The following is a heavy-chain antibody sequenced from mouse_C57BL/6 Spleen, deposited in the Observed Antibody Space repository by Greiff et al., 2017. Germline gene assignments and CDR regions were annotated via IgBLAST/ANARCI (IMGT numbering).Heavy chain of an antibody. CDR1: GYAFSSSW. CDR3: ARGNYYDYTWFAY. CDR2: IYPGDGDT. D-gene: IGHD2-4*01. J-gene: IGHJ3*01. Sequence: QVQLQQSGPELVKPGASVKISCKASGYAFSSSWMNWVKQRPGKGLEWIGRIYPGDGDTNYNGKFKGKATLTADKSSSTAYMQLSSLTSEDSAVYFCARGNYYDYTWFAYWGQGTLDTVSA. V-gene: IGHV1-82*01.